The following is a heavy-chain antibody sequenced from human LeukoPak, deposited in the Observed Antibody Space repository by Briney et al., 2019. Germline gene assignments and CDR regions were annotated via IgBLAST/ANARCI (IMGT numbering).Heavy chain of an antibody. CDR1: GFTFSNYG. CDR2: IKKDGSEK. D-gene: IGHD5-18*01. Sequence: GGSLRLSCAASGFTFSNYGMFWVRQAPGKGLDWVANIKKDGSEKYYVDSVKGRFTISRDNAKTSLYLQMNSLRAEDTAVYYCARDLSGVTGYTYGRGIDYWGQGTLVTVSS. CDR3: ARDLSGVTGYTYGRGIDY. V-gene: IGHV3-7*01. J-gene: IGHJ4*02.